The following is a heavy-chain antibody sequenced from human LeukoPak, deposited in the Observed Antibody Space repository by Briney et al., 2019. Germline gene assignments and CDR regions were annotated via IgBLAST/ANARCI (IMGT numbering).Heavy chain of an antibody. CDR3: VGGGRANY. D-gene: IGHD3-10*01. CDR2: IKQDGSEK. Sequence: GGSLRLSCAASGFTFSSYSMNWVRQAPGKGLEWVANIKQDGSEKTYVDSVKGRFTISRDNAKNSLYLQMNSLRPEDTAVYYCVGGGRANYWGQGTLVTVSS. V-gene: IGHV3-7*01. CDR1: GFTFSSYS. J-gene: IGHJ4*02.